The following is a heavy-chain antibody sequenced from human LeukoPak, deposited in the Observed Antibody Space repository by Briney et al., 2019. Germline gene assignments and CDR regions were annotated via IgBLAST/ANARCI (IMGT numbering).Heavy chain of an antibody. D-gene: IGHD5-24*01. V-gene: IGHV4-39*07. CDR2: IYYSGDT. J-gene: IGHJ4*02. CDR3: ARREMATIAFDY. Sequence: PSETLSLTCTVSGGSVDSGSYYWGWIRQSPGKGLEWIGSIYYSGDTYYDPSLKSRVTISVDTSKNQFSLKLSSVTAADTAVYYCARREMATIAFDYWGQGTLVTVSS. CDR1: GGSVDSGSYY.